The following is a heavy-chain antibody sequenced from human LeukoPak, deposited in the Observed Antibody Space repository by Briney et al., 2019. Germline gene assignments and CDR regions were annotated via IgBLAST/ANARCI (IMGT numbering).Heavy chain of an antibody. D-gene: IGHD1/OR15-1a*01. J-gene: IGHJ4*02. CDR3: ARSPDPQQQNFDY. CDR2: ISSSGSTI. CDR1: GFTFSDYY. V-gene: IGHV3-11*01. Sequence: SLRLSCAASGFTFSDYYMSWIRQAPGKGLEWVSYISSSGSTIYYADSVKGRFTISRDNAKNSLYLQMNSLRAEDTAVYYCARSPDPQQQNFDYWGQGTLVTVSS.